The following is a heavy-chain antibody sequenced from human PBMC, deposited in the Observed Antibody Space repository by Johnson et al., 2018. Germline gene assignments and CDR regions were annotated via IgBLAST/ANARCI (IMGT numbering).Heavy chain of an antibody. CDR3: ARDISVVPAAIEDYYYGMDV. Sequence: VQLVQSGAEVKKPGSSVKVSCKASGGTFSSYAISWVRQAPGQGLEWMGGSLPIFGTANYAQKFQGRVLITADEPTSTAYIELSSLRSEETAVYYCARDISVVPAAIEDYYYGMDVWGKGTTVTVSS. J-gene: IGHJ6*04. CDR2: SLPIFGTA. D-gene: IGHD2-2*01. V-gene: IGHV1-69*12. CDR1: GGTFSSYA.